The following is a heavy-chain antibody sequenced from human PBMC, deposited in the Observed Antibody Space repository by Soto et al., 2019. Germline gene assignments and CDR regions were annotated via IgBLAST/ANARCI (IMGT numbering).Heavy chain of an antibody. CDR1: GGIFSTYA. D-gene: IGHD3-3*01. J-gene: IGHJ4*02. CDR3: ARGRFWSGSYEQMFYFDY. Sequence: QVQLVQSGAEVKKPGSSVKVSCKSSGGIFSTYAISWVRQAPGRGLEWMGGIIPMVATTNYAQRFQDRVTITADESTSTVFMELGSLRSEDTAVYYCARGRFWSGSYEQMFYFDYWGQGTLVTVSS. CDR2: IIPMVATT. V-gene: IGHV1-69*01.